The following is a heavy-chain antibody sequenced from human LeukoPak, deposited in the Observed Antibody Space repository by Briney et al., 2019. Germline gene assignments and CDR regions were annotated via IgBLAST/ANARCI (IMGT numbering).Heavy chain of an antibody. CDR2: IYSGGST. J-gene: IGHJ4*02. V-gene: IGHV3-53*01. D-gene: IGHD3-10*01. CDR1: GFTVSSNY. CDR3: ARDGVWFGELLRD. Sequence: GGSLRLSCAASGFTVSSNYMGWVRQAPGKGLEWVSVIYSGGSTYYADSVKGRFTISRDNSKNTLYLQMNSLRAEDTAVYYCARDGVWFGELLRDWGQGTLVTVSS.